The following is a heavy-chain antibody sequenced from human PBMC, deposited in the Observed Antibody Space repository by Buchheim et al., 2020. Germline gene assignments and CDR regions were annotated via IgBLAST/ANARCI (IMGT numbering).Heavy chain of an antibody. CDR3: AILRLGQFPE. V-gene: IGHV3-23*04. Sequence: EVQLVESGGGLVQPGGSLRLSCAASGFIFANYAMTWVRQAPGKGLEWVAAISAGGGGTYYGDSLKGRFPVPRDNSKDTLFLQVNSLRGDDTAVYYCAILRLGQFPEWGQGTL. J-gene: IGHJ4*02. D-gene: IGHD3-16*01. CDR2: ISAGGGGT. CDR1: GFIFANYA.